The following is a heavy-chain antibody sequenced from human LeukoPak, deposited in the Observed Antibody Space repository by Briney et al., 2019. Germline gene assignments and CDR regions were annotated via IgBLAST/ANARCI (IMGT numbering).Heavy chain of an antibody. CDR2: IYYSGST. D-gene: IGHD3-3*01. Sequence: PSETLSLTRTVSGGSISSYYWSWIRQPPGKGLEWIGYIYYSGSTNYNPSLKSRVTISVDTSKNQFSLKLSSVTAADTAVYYCARVETADGGRFLEWLYNWFDPWGQGTLVTVSS. CDR3: ARVETADGGRFLEWLYNWFDP. CDR1: GGSISSYY. J-gene: IGHJ5*02. V-gene: IGHV4-59*01.